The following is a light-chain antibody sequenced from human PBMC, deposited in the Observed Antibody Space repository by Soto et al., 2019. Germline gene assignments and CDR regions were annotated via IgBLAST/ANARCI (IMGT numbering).Light chain of an antibody. CDR2: DAF. CDR3: QHRSNLYP. Sequence: EIVLTQSPATLSLSPGERATLSCRASQSVSNSLAWYQQKPGQAPRLLIYDAFTRATGVPARFSGSGSGTDFTLTISSLEPEDFAVYYSQHRSNLYPFGPGTKVDIK. J-gene: IGKJ2*01. CDR1: QSVSNS. V-gene: IGKV3-11*01.